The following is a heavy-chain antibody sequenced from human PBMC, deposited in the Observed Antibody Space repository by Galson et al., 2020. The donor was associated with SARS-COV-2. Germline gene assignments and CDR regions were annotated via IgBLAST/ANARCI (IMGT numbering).Heavy chain of an antibody. CDR1: GGTFSSYA. D-gene: IGHD3-22*01. V-gene: IGHV1-69*13. Sequence: SVKVSCKASGGTFSSYAISWVRQAPGQGLEWMGRIIPIFGTANYAQKFQGRVTITADESTSTAYMELSSLRSEDTAVYYCARFSGDYDRGGYYCDYLGQGTLGTVSS. CDR3: ARFSGDYDRGGYYCDY. J-gene: IGHJ4*02. CDR2: IIPIFGTA.